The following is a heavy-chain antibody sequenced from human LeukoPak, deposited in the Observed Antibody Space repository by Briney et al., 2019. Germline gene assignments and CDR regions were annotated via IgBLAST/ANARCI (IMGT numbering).Heavy chain of an antibody. CDR3: VTDYYGMDV. Sequence: GGSLRLSCSASGFTFSSYAMHWVRQAPGKGLDYVSAISSNGGSTYYADSVKGRFTMSRDNSKNTLYLQMSSLRAEDTAVYYCVTDYYGMDVWSQGTTVTVSS. V-gene: IGHV3-64D*06. CDR1: GFTFSSYA. CDR2: ISSNGGST. J-gene: IGHJ6*02.